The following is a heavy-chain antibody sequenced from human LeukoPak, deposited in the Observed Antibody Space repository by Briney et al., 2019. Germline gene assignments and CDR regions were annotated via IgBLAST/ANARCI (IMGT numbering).Heavy chain of an antibody. Sequence: SETLSLTCTVSGGSISSYYWSWIRQPPGKGLEWIGYIYYSGSTNYNPSLKSRVTISVDTSKNQFSLKLSSVTAADTAVYYCARSKIDNCSGGSCYPVIFDYWGQGTLVTVSS. D-gene: IGHD2-15*01. J-gene: IGHJ4*02. CDR2: IYYSGST. V-gene: IGHV4-59*12. CDR1: GGSISSYY. CDR3: ARSKIDNCSGGSCYPVIFDY.